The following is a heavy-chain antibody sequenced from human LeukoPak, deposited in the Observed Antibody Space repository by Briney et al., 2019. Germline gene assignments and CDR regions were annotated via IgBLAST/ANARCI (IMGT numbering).Heavy chain of an antibody. J-gene: IGHJ4*02. D-gene: IGHD3-9*01. CDR3: TREAYQYYDILTGYYMMPGYFDY. Sequence: PGGSLRLSCTASGFTFGDYAMSWVRQAPGKGLEWVGFIRSKAYGGTTEYAASVKGRFTISRDDSKSIAYLQMNSLKTEDTAVFYCTREAYQYYDILTGYYMMPGYFDYWGQGPLVTVSS. CDR2: IRSKAYGGTT. V-gene: IGHV3-49*04. CDR1: GFTFGDYA.